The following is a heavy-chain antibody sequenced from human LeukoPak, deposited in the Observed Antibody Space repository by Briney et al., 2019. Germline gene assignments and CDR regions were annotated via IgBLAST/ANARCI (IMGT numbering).Heavy chain of an antibody. CDR1: GGTFSSYA. V-gene: IGHV1-69*13. Sequence: GASVKVSCKASGGTFSSYAISWVRQAPGQGLEWMGGIIPIFGTANYAQKFQGRVTITADESTSTAYMELSSPRSEDTAVYYCAREVEDYYYGMDVWGQGTTVTVSS. CDR2: IIPIFGTA. J-gene: IGHJ6*02. CDR3: AREVEDYYYGMDV.